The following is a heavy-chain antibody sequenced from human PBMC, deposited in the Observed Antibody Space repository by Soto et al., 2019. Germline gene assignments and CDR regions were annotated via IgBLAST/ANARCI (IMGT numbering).Heavy chain of an antibody. CDR3: TRGSGSGSRLGADA. D-gene: IGHD6-19*01. V-gene: IGHV5-51*01. CDR2: VYPGDSDT. CDR1: GYSFTSYW. J-gene: IGHJ5*02. Sequence: GESLKISCKGSGYSFTSYWIGWVRQMPGKGLEWMGVVYPGDSDTRYSPSFRGQVTISADKSINTAYLQWSSLQASDTAMYFCTRGSGSGSRLGADAWGQGTMVTVSS.